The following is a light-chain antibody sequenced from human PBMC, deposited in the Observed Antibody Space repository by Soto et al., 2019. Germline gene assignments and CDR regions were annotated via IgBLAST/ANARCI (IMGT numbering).Light chain of an antibody. CDR3: SSYAGSINWV. Sequence: QSALTQPPSASGSPGQSVTISCTGTSSDVGGYNYVSWYQQHPGKAPKLMIYEVSKRPSGVSDRFSGSKSGNTASLTVSGLQAEDEADYYCSSYAGSINWVFGGGTQLTVL. CDR1: SSDVGGYNY. CDR2: EVS. J-gene: IGLJ3*02. V-gene: IGLV2-8*01.